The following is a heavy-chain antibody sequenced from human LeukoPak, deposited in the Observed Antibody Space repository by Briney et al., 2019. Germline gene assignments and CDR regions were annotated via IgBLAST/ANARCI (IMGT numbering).Heavy chain of an antibody. J-gene: IGHJ6*02. CDR2: INHSGST. D-gene: IGHD3-10*01. CDR3: ARGRMVRGVIEPYYYYGMDV. V-gene: IGHV4-34*01. CDR1: GGSFSGYY. Sequence: SETLSLTCAVYGGSFSGYYWSWIRQPPGKGLEWTGEINHSGSTNYNPSLKSRVTISVDTSKNQFSLKLSSVTAADTAVYYCARGRMVRGVIEPYYYYGMDVWGQGTTVTVSS.